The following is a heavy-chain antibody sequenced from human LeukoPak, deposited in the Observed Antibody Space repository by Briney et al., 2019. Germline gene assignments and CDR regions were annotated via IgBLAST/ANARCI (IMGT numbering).Heavy chain of an antibody. V-gene: IGHV1-8*01. D-gene: IGHD5-18*01. Sequence: ASVKVSCKASGYTFTSYDINWVRQATGQGLGLMGWMNPNSGNTGYAQKFQGRVTMTRNTSISTAYMELSSLRSEDTAVYYCARGRGDTAMVRDYYYYMDVWGKGTTVTVSS. CDR2: MNPNSGNT. CDR1: GYTFTSYD. CDR3: ARGRGDTAMVRDYYYYMDV. J-gene: IGHJ6*03.